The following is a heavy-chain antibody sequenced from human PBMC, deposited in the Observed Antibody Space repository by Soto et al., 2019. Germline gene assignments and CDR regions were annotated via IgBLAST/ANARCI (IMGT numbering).Heavy chain of an antibody. J-gene: IGHJ4*02. D-gene: IGHD2-15*01. CDR2: IWYDGSNK. Sequence: GGSLRLSCAASGFTFSSYGMHWVRQAPGKGLEWVAVIWYDGSNKYYADSVKGRFTISRDNSKNTLYLQMNSLRAEDTAVYYCARGIAGMGYIVVVAATDLFDYWGQGTLVTVSS. CDR3: ARGIAGMGYIVVVAATDLFDY. V-gene: IGHV3-33*01. CDR1: GFTFSSYG.